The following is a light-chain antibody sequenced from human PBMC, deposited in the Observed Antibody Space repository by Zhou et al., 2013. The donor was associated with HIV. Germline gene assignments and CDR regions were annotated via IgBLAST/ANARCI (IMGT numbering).Light chain of an antibody. CDR3: QQVKVYPRLT. CDR2: AAS. Sequence: DIQMTQSPSSLSASVGDRVTITCRASQSISSYLNWYQQKPGKAPILLIYAASSLQSGVPSRFSGSGSGTDFTLTISSLQPEDGATYYCQQVKVYPRLTFGGGTKVEI. CDR1: QSISSY. J-gene: IGKJ4*01. V-gene: IGKV1-39*01.